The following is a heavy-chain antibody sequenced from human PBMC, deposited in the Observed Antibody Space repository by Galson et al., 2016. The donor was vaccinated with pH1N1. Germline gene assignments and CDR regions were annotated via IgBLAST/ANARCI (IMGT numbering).Heavy chain of an antibody. D-gene: IGHD3-16*01. V-gene: IGHV1-46*01. CDR3: VGIKGGTLDL. J-gene: IGHJ3*01. Sequence: SVKVSCKASGGTFGSFGINWVRQAPGQGLEWMGIIDPGSGGTNYKLKFQGRVTMTRDTSTSTVYMELSTLTSKDTAMYYCVGIKGGTLDLWCQGTKVTVSS. CDR1: GGTFGSFG. CDR2: IDPGSGGT.